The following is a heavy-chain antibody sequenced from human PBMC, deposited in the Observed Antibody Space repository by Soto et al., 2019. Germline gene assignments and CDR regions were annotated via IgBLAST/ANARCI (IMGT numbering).Heavy chain of an antibody. V-gene: IGHV3-53*01. J-gene: IGHJ6*02. CDR3: ASVDFWSGNAYYGMDV. D-gene: IGHD3-3*01. Sequence: GGSLRLSCAVSGFTVRSKYMSWVRQAPGKGLEWVSVMYSGGSTYYGDSVKGRFTISRDDSKNTLYLQMNSLRAEDTAVYYCASVDFWSGNAYYGMDVWGQGTTVAVSS. CDR2: MYSGGST. CDR1: GFTVRSKY.